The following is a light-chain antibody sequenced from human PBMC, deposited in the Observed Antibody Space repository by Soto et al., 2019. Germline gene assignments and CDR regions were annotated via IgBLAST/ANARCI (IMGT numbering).Light chain of an antibody. Sequence: DIQMTQSPSTLSASVGDRVTITCRASQSISNWLAWYQQKPGKAPNLLIYKASNLETGVPSRFSGSGSGTEFTLTISSLQPDDFATYYCQQYNSLWTFGQGTKVEIK. CDR3: QQYNSLWT. CDR1: QSISNW. J-gene: IGKJ1*01. V-gene: IGKV1-5*03. CDR2: KAS.